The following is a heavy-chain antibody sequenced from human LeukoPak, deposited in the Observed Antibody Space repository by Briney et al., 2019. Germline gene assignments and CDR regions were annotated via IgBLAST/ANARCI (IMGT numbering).Heavy chain of an antibody. V-gene: IGHV4-30-2*01. J-gene: IGHJ4*02. Sequence: SQTLSLTCAVSGGSISSGGYSWSWIRQPPGKGLEWIGYIYHSGSTYYNPSLKSRVTISVDRSKNQFSLKLSSVTAADTAVYCCARVGSSSWYYFDYWGQGTLVTVSS. CDR2: IYHSGST. CDR3: ARVGSSSWYYFDY. CDR1: GGSISSGGYS. D-gene: IGHD6-13*01.